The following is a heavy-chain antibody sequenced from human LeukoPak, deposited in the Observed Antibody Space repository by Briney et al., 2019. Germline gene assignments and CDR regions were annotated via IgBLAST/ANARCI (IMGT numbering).Heavy chain of an antibody. V-gene: IGHV4/OR15-8*02. D-gene: IGHD1-26*01. CDR1: GGSISGTNW. CDR2: ISLAGQT. Sequence: SETLSLTCGVSGGSISGTNWWSWVRQPPGQGLEWIGEISLAGQTNYNPSLNGRVTMSLDKSSNQLSLHLTSVTAADTATYFCSRESGPFCPFGYWGQGTLIIVS. J-gene: IGHJ4*02. CDR3: SRESGPFCPFGY.